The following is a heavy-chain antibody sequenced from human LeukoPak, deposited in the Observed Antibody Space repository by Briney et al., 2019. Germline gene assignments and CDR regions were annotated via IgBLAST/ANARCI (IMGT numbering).Heavy chain of an antibody. CDR1: GGTFSSYA. CDR3: ATDSSGWSLFDY. CDR2: IIPIFGTA. V-gene: IGHV1-69*01. Sequence: GSSVKVSCKASGGTFSSYAISWVRQAPGQGLEWMGGIIPIFGTANYAQKFQGRVTITADESTSTAYMELSSLRSEDTAVYYCATDSSGWSLFDYWGQGTLVTVSS. J-gene: IGHJ4*02. D-gene: IGHD6-19*01.